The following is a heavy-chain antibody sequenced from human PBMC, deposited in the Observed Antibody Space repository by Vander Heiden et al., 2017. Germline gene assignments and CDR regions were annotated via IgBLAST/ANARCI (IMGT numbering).Heavy chain of an antibody. D-gene: IGHD3-3*01. CDR2: IYTSGST. J-gene: IGHJ5*02. CDR3: ARDSSYDFWSGTNWFDP. V-gene: IGHV4-4*07. CDR1: GGSIRRYY. Sequence: QVQLHESGPGLVTPSETLSLTCPVPGGSIRRYYWSWIRQPDGKGLEWIGRIYTSGSTNYNPSLKSRVTMSVDTSKNQFSLKLSSVTAADTAVYYCARDSSYDFWSGTNWFDPWGQGTLVTVSS.